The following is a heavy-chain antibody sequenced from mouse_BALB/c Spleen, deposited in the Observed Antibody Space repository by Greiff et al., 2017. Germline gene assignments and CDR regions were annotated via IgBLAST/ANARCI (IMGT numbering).Heavy chain of an antibody. Sequence: QVQLQQSGPGLVAPSQSLSITCTVSGFSLTSYGVHWVRQPPGKGLEWLGVIWAGGSTNYNSALMSRLSISKDNSKSQVFLKMNSLQTDDTAMYYCARDRFPYYYAMDYWGQGTSVTVSS. CDR2: IWAGGST. CDR1: GFSLTSYG. J-gene: IGHJ4*01. V-gene: IGHV2-9*02. CDR3: ARDRFPYYYAMDY.